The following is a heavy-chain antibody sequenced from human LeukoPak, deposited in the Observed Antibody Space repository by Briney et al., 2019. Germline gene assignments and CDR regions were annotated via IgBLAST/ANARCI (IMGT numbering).Heavy chain of an antibody. V-gene: IGHV1-69*13. CDR1: GGTFSSYA. D-gene: IGHD6-13*01. CDR2: IIPIFGTA. CDR3: ATWGAAAGRSYWFDP. Sequence: ASVKVSCKASGGTFSSYAISWVRQAPGQGLEWMGGIIPIFGTANYAQKFQGRVTITADESTSTAYMELSSLRSEDTAVYYCATWGAAAGRSYWFDPWGQGTRVTVSS. J-gene: IGHJ5*02.